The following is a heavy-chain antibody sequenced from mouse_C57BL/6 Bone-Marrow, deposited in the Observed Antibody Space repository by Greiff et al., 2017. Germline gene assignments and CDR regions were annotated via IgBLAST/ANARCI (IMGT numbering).Heavy chain of an antibody. CDR1: GFTFSSYG. D-gene: IGHD3-2*02. J-gene: IGHJ4*01. V-gene: IGHV5-6*01. Sequence: VQLKESGGDLVKPGGSLKLSCAASGFTFSSYGMSWVRQTPDKRLEWVATISSGGSYTYYPDSVKGRFTLSRDNAKNTLYLQRSSLKSEDTAMYYGAREIQLRLLKGYYYAMDYWGQGTSVTVSS. CDR2: ISSGGSYT. CDR3: AREIQLRLLKGYYYAMDY.